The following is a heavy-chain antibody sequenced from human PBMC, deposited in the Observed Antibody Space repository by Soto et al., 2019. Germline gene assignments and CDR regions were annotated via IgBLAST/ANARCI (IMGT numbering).Heavy chain of an antibody. Sequence: SETLSLTCAVYGGSFSGYYWSWIRQPPGKGLEWIGEINHSGSTNYNPSLKSRVTISVDTSKNQFSLKLSSVTAADTAVYYCARDPRGTMVRGVIITSSWFDPWGQGTLVTVSS. J-gene: IGHJ5*02. CDR3: ARDPRGTMVRGVIITSSWFDP. D-gene: IGHD3-10*01. CDR1: GGSFSGYY. CDR2: INHSGST. V-gene: IGHV4-34*01.